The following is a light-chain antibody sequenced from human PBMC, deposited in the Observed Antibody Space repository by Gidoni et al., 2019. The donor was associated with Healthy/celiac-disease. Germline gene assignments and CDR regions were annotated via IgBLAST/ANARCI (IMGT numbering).Light chain of an antibody. V-gene: IGKV1-33*01. CDR3: QQYDSLPLT. CDR2: DAS. CDR1: QDISNY. J-gene: IGKJ4*01. Sequence: DIQMTQSPSSLSASVGDRVTITCQASQDISNYLNWYQQKPGKAPKLLIYDASSLETGVPSRVSGSGSGTDFSFTISSLQPEDIATYYCQQYDSLPLTFGGGTKVEIE.